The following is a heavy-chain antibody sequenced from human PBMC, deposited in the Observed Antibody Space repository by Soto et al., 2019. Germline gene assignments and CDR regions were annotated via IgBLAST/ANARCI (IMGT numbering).Heavy chain of an antibody. Sequence: SETLSLTCTVSGGSISSYYWSWIRRPPGKGLEWIGYIYYSGSTNYNPSLKSRVTISVDTSKNQFSLKLSSVTAADTAVYYCARDRGYSYGYPYFDYWGQGTLVTV. CDR3: ARDRGYSYGYPYFDY. V-gene: IGHV4-59*01. CDR2: IYYSGST. J-gene: IGHJ4*02. D-gene: IGHD5-18*01. CDR1: GGSISSYY.